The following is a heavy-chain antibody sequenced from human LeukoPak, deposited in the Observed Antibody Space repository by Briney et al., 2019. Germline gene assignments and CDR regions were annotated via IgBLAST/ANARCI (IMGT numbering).Heavy chain of an antibody. V-gene: IGHV3-23*01. Sequence: GGSLRLSCAASGSTFSNYGMSWVRQAPGRGLEWVSVFGGVGGTSYYADSVKGRFTISRDNSKNTLFLQMNSLRAEDTAVYHCAKEDYGSGFFDIWGQGTMVTVSS. CDR1: GSTFSNYG. CDR2: FGGVGGTS. D-gene: IGHD3-10*01. J-gene: IGHJ3*02. CDR3: AKEDYGSGFFDI.